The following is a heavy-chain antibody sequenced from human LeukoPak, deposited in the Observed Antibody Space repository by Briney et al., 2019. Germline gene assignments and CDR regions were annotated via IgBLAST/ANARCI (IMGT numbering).Heavy chain of an antibody. CDR1: GGTFSSYA. CDR2: IIPIVSTA. Sequence: SVKVSCKASGGTFSSYAISWMRQAPGQGLEWMGGIIPIVSTANYAQKFQGRVTITADESTSTAYMELSSLRSEDTAVYYCARAGYSYGWAYFDYWGQGTLVTVSS. V-gene: IGHV1-69*01. D-gene: IGHD5-18*01. CDR3: ARAGYSYGWAYFDY. J-gene: IGHJ4*02.